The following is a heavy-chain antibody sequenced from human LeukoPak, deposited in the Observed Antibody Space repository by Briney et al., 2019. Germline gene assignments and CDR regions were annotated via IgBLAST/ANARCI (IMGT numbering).Heavy chain of an antibody. Sequence: GGSLRLSCAASGFTFSSYWMSWVRQAPGKGLEWVANIKQDGSEKYYVDSVKGRFTISRDNAKNSLYLQMNSLKAEDTAVYYCARGGIAAAGTWYFDYWGQGTLVTVSS. CDR3: ARGGIAAAGTWYFDY. V-gene: IGHV3-7*01. D-gene: IGHD6-13*01. CDR2: IKQDGSEK. CDR1: GFTFSSYW. J-gene: IGHJ4*02.